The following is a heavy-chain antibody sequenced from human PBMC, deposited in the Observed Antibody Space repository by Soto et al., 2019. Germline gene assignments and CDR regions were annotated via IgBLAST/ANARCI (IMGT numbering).Heavy chain of an antibody. CDR3: VGEVGFQLIY. V-gene: IGHV3-48*01. Sequence: EVQLVDSGGGLVQPGGSLRLSCAASGFTLSTHSMNWVRQAPGKGLEWISYITSSSGTMYADSVKGRFTISRDNAKNSLYLQMNSLRAEDTAVYFCVGEVGFQLIYWGQGTLVTVSS. CDR2: ITSSSGT. CDR1: GFTLSTHS. D-gene: IGHD2-2*01. J-gene: IGHJ4*02.